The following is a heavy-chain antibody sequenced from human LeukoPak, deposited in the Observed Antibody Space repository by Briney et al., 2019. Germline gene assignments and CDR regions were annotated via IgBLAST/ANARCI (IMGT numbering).Heavy chain of an antibody. CDR1: GFSFSSHW. CDR3: ARARGSKGSSAFDI. V-gene: IGHV3-74*01. Sequence: PGGSLRLSCAASGFSFSSHWMHWVRQVPGKGLVWVSHIKSDGTSTSYADSVKGRFTISRDNAKNTLYLQMNSLRAEDTAVYYCARARGSKGSSAFDIWGQGTMVTVSS. D-gene: IGHD3-10*01. J-gene: IGHJ3*02. CDR2: IKSDGTST.